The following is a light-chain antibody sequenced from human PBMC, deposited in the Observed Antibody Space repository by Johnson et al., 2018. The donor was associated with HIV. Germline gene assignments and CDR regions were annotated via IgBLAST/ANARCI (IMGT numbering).Light chain of an antibody. CDR1: RSNIGNNY. V-gene: IGLV1-51*01. J-gene: IGLJ1*01. Sequence: QSVLTQPPSVSAAPGQKVTISCSGSRSNIGNNYVSWYQQFPGTAPKLLISNNDKRPSGIPDRFSGSRSGTSATLGITGLQTGDEADYYGGTGDSSLSAYVFGTGTKVTVL. CDR2: NND. CDR3: GTGDSSLSAYV.